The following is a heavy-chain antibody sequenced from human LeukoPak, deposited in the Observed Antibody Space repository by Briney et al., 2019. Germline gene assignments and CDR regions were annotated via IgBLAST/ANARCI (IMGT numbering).Heavy chain of an antibody. CDR2: ISSSSSTI. J-gene: IGHJ4*02. V-gene: IGHV3-48*01. CDR1: GFTFSSYS. CDR3: AKGLTGDDDY. D-gene: IGHD7-27*01. Sequence: GGSLRLSCAASGFTFSSYSMNWVRQAPGKGLEWVSYISSSSSTIYYADSVKGRFTISRDNSKNTLYLQMNSLRAEDTAVYYCAKGLTGDDDYWGQGTLVTVSS.